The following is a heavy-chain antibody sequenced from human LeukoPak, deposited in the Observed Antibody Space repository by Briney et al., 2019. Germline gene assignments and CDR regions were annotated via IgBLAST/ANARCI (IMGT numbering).Heavy chain of an antibody. CDR3: AKGGARVVVPAAPLDV. D-gene: IGHD2-2*01. V-gene: IGHV3-48*01. CDR1: GFTFSNYW. J-gene: IGHJ6*04. CDR2: ISSSSSTI. Sequence: PGGSLRLSCAASGFTFSNYWMTWVRQAPGKGLEWVSYISSSSSTIYYADSVKGRFTISRDNSKNTLYLQMNSLRAEDTAVYYCAKGGARVVVPAAPLDVWGKGTTVTVSS.